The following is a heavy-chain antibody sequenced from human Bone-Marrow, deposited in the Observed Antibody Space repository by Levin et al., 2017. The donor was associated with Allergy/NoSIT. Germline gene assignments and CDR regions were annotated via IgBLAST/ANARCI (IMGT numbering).Heavy chain of an antibody. Sequence: GGSLRLSCAASGFTFSSYAMSWVRQVPGKGLEWVSSIRGNGGSTSYADSVKGRFTISRDNSRNTLYPQMNSLRAEDTAVYYCAKGTVTFTPLFDWGQGTLVTVSS. J-gene: IGHJ4*02. CDR3: AKGTVTFTPLFD. CDR1: GFTFSSYA. V-gene: IGHV3-23*01. D-gene: IGHD4-17*01. CDR2: IRGNGGST.